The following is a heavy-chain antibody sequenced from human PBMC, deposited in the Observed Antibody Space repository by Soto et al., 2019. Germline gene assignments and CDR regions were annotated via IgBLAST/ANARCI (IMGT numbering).Heavy chain of an antibody. D-gene: IGHD6-19*01. CDR2: ISYDGSNK. Sequence: GGSLRLSCAASGFTFSSYGMHWVRQAPGKGLEWVAVISYDGSNKYYADSVKGRFTISRDNSKNTLYLQMNSLRAEDTAVYYCAKDGPPGIAVAGTGYYFDYWGQGTLVTVSS. J-gene: IGHJ4*02. CDR1: GFTFSSYG. CDR3: AKDGPPGIAVAGTGYYFDY. V-gene: IGHV3-30*18.